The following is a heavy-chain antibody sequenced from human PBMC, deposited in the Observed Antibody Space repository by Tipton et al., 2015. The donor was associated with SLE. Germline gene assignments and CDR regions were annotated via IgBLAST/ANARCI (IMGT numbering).Heavy chain of an antibody. V-gene: IGHV4-34*01. CDR1: GGSFSGYY. D-gene: IGHD3-22*01. Sequence: GLVKPSETLSLTCGVYGGSFSGYYWTWIRQPPGKGLEWIREVSDSGSTYYHPSLKSRVTISVDTSKNQFSLKLSFMTAADTAVYYCARGGTYHDSSGNIDYWGQGTLVTASS. CDR3: ARGGTYHDSSGNIDY. CDR2: VSDSGST. J-gene: IGHJ4*02.